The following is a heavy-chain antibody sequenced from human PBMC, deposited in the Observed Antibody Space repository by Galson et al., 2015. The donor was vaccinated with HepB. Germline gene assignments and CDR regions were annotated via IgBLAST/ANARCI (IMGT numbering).Heavy chain of an antibody. CDR3: ARRASAYYYDSSGYRGAFDI. CDR2: IYYSGST. CDR1: GGSISSYY. J-gene: IGHJ3*02. V-gene: IGHV4-59*01. Sequence: TLSLTCTVSGGSISSYYWSWIRQPPGKGLEWIGYIYYSGSTNYNPSLKSRVTISVDTSKNQFSLKLSSVTAADTAVYYCARRASAYYYDSSGYRGAFDIWGQGTMVTVSS. D-gene: IGHD3-22*01.